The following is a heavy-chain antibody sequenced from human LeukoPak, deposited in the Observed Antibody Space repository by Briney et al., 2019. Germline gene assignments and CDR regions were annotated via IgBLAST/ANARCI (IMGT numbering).Heavy chain of an antibody. Sequence: GGSLRLSCAASGFTFTSYWMSWVRQAPGKGLEWVANIKQDGGEKYYVDSVKGRFTISRDNAKNSLYLQMSSLRAEDTAVYYCARDSEGIVVVRAIMGFDYWGQGTLVTVSS. CDR1: GFTFTSYW. CDR2: IKQDGGEK. V-gene: IGHV3-7*01. D-gene: IGHD2-2*01. CDR3: ARDSEGIVVVRAIMGFDY. J-gene: IGHJ4*02.